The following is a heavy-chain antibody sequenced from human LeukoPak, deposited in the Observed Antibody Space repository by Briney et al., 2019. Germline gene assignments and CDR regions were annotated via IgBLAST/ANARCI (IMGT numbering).Heavy chain of an antibody. CDR1: GYTFTGCY. CDR3: ARGDGDYGEDYFDY. V-gene: IGHV1-2*02. D-gene: IGHD4-17*01. CDR2: INPNSGGT. Sequence: ASVKVSCKASGYTFTGCYMHWVRQAPGQGLEWMGWINPNSGGTNYAQKFQGRVTMTRDTSISTAYMELSRLRSDDTAVYYCARGDGDYGEDYFDYWGQGTLVTVSS. J-gene: IGHJ4*02.